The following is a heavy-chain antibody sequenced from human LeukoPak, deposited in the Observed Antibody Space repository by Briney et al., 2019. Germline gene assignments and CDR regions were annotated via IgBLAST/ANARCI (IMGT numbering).Heavy chain of an antibody. CDR3: ARDGGSESYAFVY. CDR2: ISDSGGDK. CDR1: GFTFSRYG. J-gene: IGHJ4*02. D-gene: IGHD3-10*01. V-gene: IGHV3-30*02. Sequence: PGGSLRLSCAASGFTFSRYGFHWVRQAPGKGLEWVAFISDSGGDKWYADSVKGRLTISRDKSKNTVNLQMSSLRVEDTALYYCARDGGSESYAFVYRGQGTQVTVSS.